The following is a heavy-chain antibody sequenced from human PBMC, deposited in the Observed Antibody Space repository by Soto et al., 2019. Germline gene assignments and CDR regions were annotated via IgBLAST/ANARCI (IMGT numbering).Heavy chain of an antibody. J-gene: IGHJ4*02. D-gene: IGHD3-22*01. V-gene: IGHV3-23*01. CDR1: GFTFSSYA. CDR3: AKLKLTNYDSSGYYPNYFDY. CDR2: ISGSGGST. Sequence: GGSLRLSCAASGFTFSSYAMSWVRQAPGKGLEWVSAISGSGGSTYYADSVKGRLTISRDNSKNTLYLQMNSLRAEDTAVYYCAKLKLTNYDSSGYYPNYFDYWGQGTLVTVSS.